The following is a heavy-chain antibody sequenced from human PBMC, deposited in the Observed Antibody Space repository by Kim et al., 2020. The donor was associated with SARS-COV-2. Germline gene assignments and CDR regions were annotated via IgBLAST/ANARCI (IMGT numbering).Heavy chain of an antibody. D-gene: IGHD3-16*01. CDR3: ARGGEETYYYMDV. V-gene: IGHV4-59*01. Sequence: SETLSLTCSVSGGSISTFYWSWIRQPPGKGLEWIGYMSRGSTNYHPSLKNRVTLSLDTAKNHFSLTLTSVTAADTAVYYRARGGEETYYYMDVWGKGTTVTVSS. CDR1: GGSISTFY. J-gene: IGHJ6*03. CDR2: MSRGST.